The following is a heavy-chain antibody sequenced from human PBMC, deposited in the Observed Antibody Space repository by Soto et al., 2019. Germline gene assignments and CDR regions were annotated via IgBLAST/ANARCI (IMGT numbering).Heavy chain of an antibody. J-gene: IGHJ6*02. D-gene: IGHD3-3*01. Sequence: SETLSLTCNVSARSIRRGGYYWSWIRRHTGKDLGWFGYFYSSGSTYYNPSLKSRVTISVDTSKNQFSLKLSSVTAADTAVYYCARDPSAYYDFWSGYKSYYYYGMDVWGQGTTVTVSS. CDR1: ARSIRRGGYY. CDR2: FYSSGST. V-gene: IGHV4-31*03. CDR3: ARDPSAYYDFWSGYKSYYYYGMDV.